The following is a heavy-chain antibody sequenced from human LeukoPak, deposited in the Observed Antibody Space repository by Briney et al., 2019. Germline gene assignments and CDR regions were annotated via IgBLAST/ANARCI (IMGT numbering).Heavy chain of an antibody. D-gene: IGHD3-22*01. V-gene: IGHV3-66*04. CDR2: IYRGGST. Sequence: PGRSLRLSCAASGFTFSSYPMHWVRQAPGKGLEWVSIIYRGGSTNYADSVKGRFTISRDTSKNTLYLQMNSLRAEDTAVYYCARLSANSSAYFFDYWGQGTLVTVSS. CDR3: ARLSANSSAYFFDY. J-gene: IGHJ4*02. CDR1: GFTFSSYP.